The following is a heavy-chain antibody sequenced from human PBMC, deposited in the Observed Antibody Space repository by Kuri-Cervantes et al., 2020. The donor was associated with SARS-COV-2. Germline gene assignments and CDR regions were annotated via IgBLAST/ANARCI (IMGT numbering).Heavy chain of an antibody. CDR3: ASLLSYYDYVWGSYWYYYFDY. V-gene: IGHV4-39*01. J-gene: IGHJ4*02. CDR1: GGSISSSSYY. Sequence: GSLRLSCTVSGGSISSSSYYWGWIRQPPGKGLEWIGSIYYSGSTYYNPSLKSRVTISVDTSKIQFSLKLSSVTAADTAVYYCASLLSYYDYVWGSYWYYYFDYWGQGTLVTVSS. CDR2: IYYSGST. D-gene: IGHD3-16*01.